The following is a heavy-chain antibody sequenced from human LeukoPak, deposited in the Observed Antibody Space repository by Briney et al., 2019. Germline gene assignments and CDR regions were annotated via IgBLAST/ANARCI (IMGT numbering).Heavy chain of an antibody. Sequence: GGSLRLSCAASGFTFDDYAMHWVRQAPGKGLEWVSGISWNSGSIGYADSVKGRFTISRDNAKNSLYLQMNSLRAEDTALYYCAKDTGSGSYSYPFDYWGQGTLVTVSS. CDR3: AKDTGSGSYSYPFDY. CDR1: GFTFDDYA. CDR2: ISWNSGSI. V-gene: IGHV3-9*01. J-gene: IGHJ4*02. D-gene: IGHD3-10*01.